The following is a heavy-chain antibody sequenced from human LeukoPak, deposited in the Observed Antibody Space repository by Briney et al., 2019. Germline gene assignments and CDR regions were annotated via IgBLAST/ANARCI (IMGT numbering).Heavy chain of an antibody. J-gene: IGHJ5*02. CDR3: ARHTIFGVAPLGWFDP. Sequence: SETLSLTCTVSGGSISSSSYYWGWIRQPPGKGLEWIGSIYYSGSTYYNPSLKSRVTISVDTSKNPFSLKLSSVTAADTAVYYCARHTIFGVAPLGWFDPWGQGTLVTVSS. V-gene: IGHV4-39*01. D-gene: IGHD3-3*01. CDR2: IYYSGST. CDR1: GGSISSSSYY.